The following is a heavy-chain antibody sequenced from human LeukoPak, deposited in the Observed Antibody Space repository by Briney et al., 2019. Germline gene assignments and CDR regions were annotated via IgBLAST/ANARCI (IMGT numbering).Heavy chain of an antibody. D-gene: IGHD6-13*01. CDR2: ISSSGSTI. Sequence: GGSLRLSCAASGFTFSSYEMNWVRQAPGKGLEWVSYISSSGSTIYYADSVKGRFTISRDNAKNPLYLQMNSLRAEDTAVYYCARADSSSWAYYYYGMDVWGQGTTVTVSS. V-gene: IGHV3-48*03. CDR1: GFTFSSYE. CDR3: ARADSSSWAYYYYGMDV. J-gene: IGHJ6*02.